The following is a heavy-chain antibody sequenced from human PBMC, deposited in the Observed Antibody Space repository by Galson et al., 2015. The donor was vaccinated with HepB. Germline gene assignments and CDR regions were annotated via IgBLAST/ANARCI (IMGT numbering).Heavy chain of an antibody. J-gene: IGHJ4*02. CDR3: ASPSSGWYAPFDY. V-gene: IGHV3-66*01. Sequence: SLRLSCAASGFTVSSNYMSWVRQAPGKGLEWVSVIYSGGGTYYADSVKGRSTISRDNSKNTLYLQMNSLRAEDTAVYYCASPSSGWYAPFDYWGQGTLVTVSS. CDR2: IYSGGGT. D-gene: IGHD6-19*01. CDR1: GFTVSSNY.